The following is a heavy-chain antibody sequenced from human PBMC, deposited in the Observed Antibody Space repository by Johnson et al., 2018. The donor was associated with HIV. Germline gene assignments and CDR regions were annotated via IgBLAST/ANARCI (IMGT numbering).Heavy chain of an antibody. CDR2: IWYDGTNK. CDR1: GLNFSDYG. V-gene: IGHV3-33*08. Sequence: QVQLVESGGGVVQPGMFVTLSCAASGLNFSDYGMHWVRQAPCKGLEWVAVIWYDGTNKYYADSVKGRFTISRDNDKNTLYLEMGSLRVEDMAVYYCARSRGPMRKDAFDIWGQGTKVTVSS. J-gene: IGHJ3*02. CDR3: ARSRGPMRKDAFDI. D-gene: IGHD3-10*01.